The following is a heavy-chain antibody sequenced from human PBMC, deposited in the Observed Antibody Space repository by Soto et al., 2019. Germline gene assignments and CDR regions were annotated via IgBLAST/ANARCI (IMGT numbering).Heavy chain of an antibody. CDR2: INAGNGNT. J-gene: IGHJ4*02. D-gene: IGHD6-19*01. Sequence: QVQLVQSGAEEKKPGASVKVSCKASGYTFTSYAMHSVRQAPGQRLEWMGWINAGNGNTKYSQKFQGRVTITRDTSASTAYMELSSLRSEDTAVYYCARAVAVAADFDYWGQGTLVTVSS. CDR1: GYTFTSYA. V-gene: IGHV1-3*05. CDR3: ARAVAVAADFDY.